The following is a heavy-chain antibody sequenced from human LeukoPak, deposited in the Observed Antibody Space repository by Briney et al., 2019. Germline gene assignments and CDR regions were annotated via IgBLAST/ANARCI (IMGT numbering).Heavy chain of an antibody. V-gene: IGHV4-34*01. J-gene: IGHJ4*02. CDR2: INHSGST. D-gene: IGHD2-2*01. CDR3: ARVKDVVVPAATYFDY. CDR1: GGSFSGYY. Sequence: SETLSLTCAVYGGSFSGYYWSWIRRPPGKGLEWIGEINHSGSTNYNPSLKSRVTISVDTSKNQFSLKLSSVTAADTAVYYCARVKDVVVPAATYFDYWGQGTLVTVS.